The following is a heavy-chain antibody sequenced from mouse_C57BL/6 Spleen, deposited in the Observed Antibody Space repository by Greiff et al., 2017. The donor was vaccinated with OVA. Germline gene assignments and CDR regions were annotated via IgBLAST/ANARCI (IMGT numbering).Heavy chain of an antibody. J-gene: IGHJ1*03. CDR1: GFSFNTYA. CDR2: IRSKSNNYAT. Sequence: EVKLMESGGGLVQPKGSLKLSCAASGFSFNTYAMNWVRQAPGKGLEWVARIRSKSNNYATYYADSVKDRFTISRDDSESMLYLQMNNLKTEDTAMYYCVRHAGLHQGYFDVWGTGTTVTVSS. CDR3: VRHAGLHQGYFDV. V-gene: IGHV10-1*01. D-gene: IGHD2-13*01.